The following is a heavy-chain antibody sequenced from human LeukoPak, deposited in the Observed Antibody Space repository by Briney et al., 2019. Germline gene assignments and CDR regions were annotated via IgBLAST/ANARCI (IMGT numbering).Heavy chain of an antibody. J-gene: IGHJ4*02. D-gene: IGHD3-22*01. CDR2: ISNSDSTI. V-gene: IGHV3-11*04. Sequence: GGSLRLSCATSGFTFSDYYMSWIRQAPGKGLEWISYISNSDSTIYYADSVRGRFTISRDNAKNSLYLQMNSLRAEDTAVYYCARDLRSSGYYAFDYWGQGTLVTVSS. CDR1: GFTFSDYY. CDR3: ARDLRSSGYYAFDY.